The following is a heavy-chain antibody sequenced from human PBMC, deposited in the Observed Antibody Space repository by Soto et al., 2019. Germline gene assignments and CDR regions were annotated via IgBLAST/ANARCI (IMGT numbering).Heavy chain of an antibody. D-gene: IGHD3-10*01. CDR2: IGTAGDP. CDR3: ARGAMVRGVIPRHYYYGMDV. CDR1: GFTFSSYD. Sequence: EVQLVESGGGLVQPGGSLRLSCAASGFTFSSYDMHWVRQATGKGLEWVSAIGTAGDPYYPGSVKGRFTISRENAKNSLYLQMNSLRAGDTAVYYCARGAMVRGVIPRHYYYGMDVWGQGTTVTVSS. V-gene: IGHV3-13*05. J-gene: IGHJ6*02.